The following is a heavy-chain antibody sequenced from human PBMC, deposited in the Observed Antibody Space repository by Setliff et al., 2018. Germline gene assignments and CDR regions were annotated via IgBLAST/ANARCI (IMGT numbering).Heavy chain of an antibody. CDR1: GGSISSSSYY. CDR2: ISSSYTI. J-gene: IGHJ4*02. CDR3: SRSNSGKHDY. V-gene: IGHV3-11*04. Sequence: LSLTCTVSGGSISSSSYYWGWIRQAPGKGLEWVSYISSSYTIYYADSVKGRFTLSRDNAKNSLYLQMNSLRVEDTAVYYCSRSNSGKHDYWGQGTLVTVSS. D-gene: IGHD1-1*01.